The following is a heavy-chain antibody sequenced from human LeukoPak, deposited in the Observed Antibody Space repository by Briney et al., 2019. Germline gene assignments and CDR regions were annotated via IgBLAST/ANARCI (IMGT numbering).Heavy chain of an antibody. D-gene: IGHD2-2*01. Sequence: PGGSLRLSCAASGFTFSSDWMHWVRQAPGKGLVWVSRINSDGSSTTYADSVKGRFTISRDNAKNTLYLQMNSLRAEDTAVYYCAREGLACSDSSCYLAAFDNWGQGTMVTVSS. CDR1: GFTFSSDW. CDR3: AREGLACSDSSCYLAAFDN. V-gene: IGHV3-74*03. J-gene: IGHJ3*02. CDR2: INSDGSST.